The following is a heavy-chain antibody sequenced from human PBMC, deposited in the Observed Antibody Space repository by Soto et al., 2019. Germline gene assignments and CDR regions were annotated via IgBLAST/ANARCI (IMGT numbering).Heavy chain of an antibody. D-gene: IGHD2-2*01. Sequence: SETLSLTCTVSGDSISSYYWSWIRQPPGRGLEWIGYIYHSGSTYYNPSLKSRVTISVDRSKNQFSLKLSSVTAADTAVYYCARVPDRWGQGTLVTVSS. J-gene: IGHJ5*02. CDR2: IYHSGST. V-gene: IGHV4-59*12. CDR1: GDSISSYY. CDR3: ARVPDR.